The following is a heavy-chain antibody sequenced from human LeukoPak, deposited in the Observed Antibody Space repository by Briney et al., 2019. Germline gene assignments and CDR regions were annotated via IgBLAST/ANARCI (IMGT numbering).Heavy chain of an antibody. V-gene: IGHV4-39*01. D-gene: IGHD6-19*01. J-gene: IGHJ4*02. Sequence: SGTLSLTCTVSGGSITSSPYYWAWIRQPPGKGLEWIGSMYYNGSTYYNPSLKSRVTVSVDTSKNQFSLKLNSVTAADTAVYYCYGSGFWGQGTLVTVSS. CDR1: GGSITSSPYY. CDR2: MYYNGST. CDR3: YGSGF.